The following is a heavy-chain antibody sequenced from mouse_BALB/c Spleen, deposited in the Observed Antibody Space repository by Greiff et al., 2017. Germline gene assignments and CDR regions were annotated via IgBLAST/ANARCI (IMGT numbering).Heavy chain of an antibody. CDR3: ACLGGYGAMDY. CDR1: GFTFTDYY. Sequence: DVQLVESGGGLVQPGGSLRLSCATSGFTFTDYYMSWVRQPPGKALEWLGFIRNKANGYTTEYSASVKGRFTISRDNSQSILYLQMNTLRAEDSATYYCACLGGYGAMDYWGQGTSVTVSS. V-gene: IGHV7-3*02. CDR2: IRNKANGYTT. J-gene: IGHJ4*01. D-gene: IGHD2-2*01.